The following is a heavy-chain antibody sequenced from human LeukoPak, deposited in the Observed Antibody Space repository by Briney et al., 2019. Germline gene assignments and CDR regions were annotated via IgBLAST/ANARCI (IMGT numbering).Heavy chain of an antibody. J-gene: IGHJ5*02. Sequence: PSETLSLTYTVSGGSISSYYWSWIRQPAGKGLEWIGRIYSGGNTNYNPSLKSRVTMSVDTSKKQFSLKLSSVTAADTAVYYCARGSVITFGGVTQTGGNWFDPWGQGTLVTVSS. CDR3: ARGSVITFGGVTQTGGNWFDP. CDR2: IYSGGNT. D-gene: IGHD3-16*01. V-gene: IGHV4-4*07. CDR1: GGSISSYY.